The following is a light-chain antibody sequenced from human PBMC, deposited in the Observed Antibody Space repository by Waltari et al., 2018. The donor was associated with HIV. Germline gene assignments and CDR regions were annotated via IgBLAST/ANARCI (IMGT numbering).Light chain of an antibody. Sequence: SYVLTQSPSVSVAPGQTASITCGGNNIGSKSVHWYQQKAGPAPVLVVYKGSDRPSGIPERFSGSRSGNTATLTISRVEAGDEADYYCHVWDRSSDHHVFGPGTKVTVL. CDR1: NIGSKS. CDR2: KGS. V-gene: IGLV3-21*02. J-gene: IGLJ1*01. CDR3: HVWDRSSDHHV.